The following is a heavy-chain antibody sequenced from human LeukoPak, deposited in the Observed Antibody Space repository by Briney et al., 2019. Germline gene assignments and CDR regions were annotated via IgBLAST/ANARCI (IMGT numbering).Heavy chain of an antibody. Sequence: PGGSLRLSCAASGFTFSSYGMHWVRQAPGKGLEWVSVISYDGSNKYYADSVKGRFTISRDNSKNTLYLQMNSLRAEDTAVYYCATHPDGGYYSFYFDYWGQGTLVTVSS. CDR1: GFTFSSYG. CDR3: ATHPDGGYYSFYFDY. V-gene: IGHV3-30*03. J-gene: IGHJ4*02. CDR2: ISYDGSNK. D-gene: IGHD3-22*01.